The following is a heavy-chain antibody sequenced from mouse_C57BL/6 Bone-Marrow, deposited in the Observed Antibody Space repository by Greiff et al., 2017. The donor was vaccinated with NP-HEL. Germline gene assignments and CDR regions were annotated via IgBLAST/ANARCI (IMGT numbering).Heavy chain of an antibody. CDR2: ISSGGSYT. J-gene: IGHJ3*01. Sequence: EVQGVESGGDLVKPGGSLKLSCAASGFTFSSYGMSWVRQTPDKRLEWVATISSGGSYTYYPDSVKGRFTISRDNAKNTLYLQMSSLKSEDTAMYYCARHDYYGSTLFAYWGQGTLVTVSA. CDR3: ARHDYYGSTLFAY. V-gene: IGHV5-6*01. D-gene: IGHD1-1*01. CDR1: GFTFSSYG.